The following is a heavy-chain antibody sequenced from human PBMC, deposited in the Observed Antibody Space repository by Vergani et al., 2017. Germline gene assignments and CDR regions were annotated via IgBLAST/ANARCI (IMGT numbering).Heavy chain of an antibody. CDR3: ARGRNGGGYYYGMDV. J-gene: IGHJ6*02. CDR2: IYYSGST. D-gene: IGHD1-1*01. Sequence: QVQLQESGPGLVKPSETLSLTCTVSGGSISSYYWSWIRQPPGKGLEWIGYIYYSGSTNYNPSLKSRVTISVDTSKNQFSLKLSSVTAADTAVYYCARGRNGGGYYYGMDVWGQGTTVTVSS. V-gene: IGHV4-59*01. CDR1: GGSISSYY.